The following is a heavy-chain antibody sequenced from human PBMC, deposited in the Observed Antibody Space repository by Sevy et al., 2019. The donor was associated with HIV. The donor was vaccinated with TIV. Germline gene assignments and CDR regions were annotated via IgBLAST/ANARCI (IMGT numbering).Heavy chain of an antibody. Sequence: GGSLRLSCAASGFTFSPYWMTWVRQAPGKGLEWVANIRPAGSDKYYVDSVKGRFTISRDNAKNSLYLQMNSLRADDTAMYYCARVLGLDCWGQGALVTVSS. V-gene: IGHV3-7*01. CDR2: IRPAGSDK. CDR1: GFTFSPYW. CDR3: ARVLGLDC. J-gene: IGHJ4*02. D-gene: IGHD7-27*01.